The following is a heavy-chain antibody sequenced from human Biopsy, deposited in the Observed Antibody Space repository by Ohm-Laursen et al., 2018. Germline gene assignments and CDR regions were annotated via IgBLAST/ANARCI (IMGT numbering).Heavy chain of an antibody. CDR1: GGTFSKYG. D-gene: IGHD2-2*02. V-gene: IGHV1-69*04. Sequence: GASVKVSCKASGGTFSKYGISWVRQAPGQGLEWMGRIIPLLGITNYAQKFQGRVTISADKSTSTAYMELSSLRSEDTAVYYCAREYPEGDVWGQGTTVTVSS. CDR3: AREYPEGDV. J-gene: IGHJ6*02. CDR2: IIPLLGIT.